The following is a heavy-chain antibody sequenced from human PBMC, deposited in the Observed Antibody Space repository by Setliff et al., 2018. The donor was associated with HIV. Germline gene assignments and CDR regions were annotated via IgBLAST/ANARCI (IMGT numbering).Heavy chain of an antibody. Sequence: LSLTCTVSGGSISRGGYYWSWIRQHPGKGLEWIGYIYYSGSTYYNPSLKSRVTISIDTSKNQFPLKLSSVTAADTAGYYCARGLVVVTDSDYDTNYYYYYYMDVWGKGTTVTVSS. D-gene: IGHD5-12*01. CDR1: GGSISRGGYY. CDR3: ARGLVVVTDSDYDTNYYYYYYMDV. V-gene: IGHV4-31*03. CDR2: IYYSGST. J-gene: IGHJ6*03.